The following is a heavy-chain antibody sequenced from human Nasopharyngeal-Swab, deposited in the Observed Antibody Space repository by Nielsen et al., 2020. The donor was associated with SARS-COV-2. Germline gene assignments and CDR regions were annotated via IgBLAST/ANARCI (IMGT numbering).Heavy chain of an antibody. J-gene: IGHJ3*02. CDR3: ARPTYYYDSGGYYYGNGAFDI. CDR2: NYDSGST. CDR1: GGSISIVGYY. V-gene: IGHV4-61*08. Sequence: SETLSLTCTVSGGSISIVGYYWSWIRQPRGKGREWTGYNYDSGSTNYNPYLKSRVTISVDTSQNQFSLKLSSVTAADTAVYYCARPTYYYDSGGYYYGNGAFDIWGQGTMVTVSS. D-gene: IGHD3-22*01.